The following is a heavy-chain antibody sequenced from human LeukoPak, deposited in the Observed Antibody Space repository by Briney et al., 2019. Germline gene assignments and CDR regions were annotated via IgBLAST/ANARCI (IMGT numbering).Heavy chain of an antibody. CDR1: GGSISGGSYY. CDR2: IYTSGIT. Sequence: SQTLSLTCTVSGGSISGGSYYWSWIRQPAGKGLEWIGRIYTSGITNYNPSLKSRVTISVDTSKNQFSLKLSSVTAADTAVYYCARAGPFGNWFDPWGQGTLVTVSS. D-gene: IGHD3-10*01. V-gene: IGHV4-61*02. J-gene: IGHJ5*02. CDR3: ARAGPFGNWFDP.